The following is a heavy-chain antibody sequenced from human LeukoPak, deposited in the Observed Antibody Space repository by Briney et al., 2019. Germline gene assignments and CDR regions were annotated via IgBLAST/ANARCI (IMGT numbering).Heavy chain of an antibody. CDR2: IIPIFGTA. CDR3: ARDEELLHWFDP. V-gene: IGHV1-69*01. CDR1: GGTFSSYA. J-gene: IGHJ5*02. D-gene: IGHD1-26*01. Sequence: SVKVSCKASGGTFSSYAISWVRQAPGQGLEWMGGIIPIFGTANYAQKFQGRVTITADESTSTAYMELSSLRSEDTAVYYCARDEELLHWFDPWGQGTLVTVSS.